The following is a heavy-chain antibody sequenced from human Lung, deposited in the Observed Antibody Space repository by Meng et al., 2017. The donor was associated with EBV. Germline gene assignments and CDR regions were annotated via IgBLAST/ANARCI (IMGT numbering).Heavy chain of an antibody. D-gene: IGHD6-6*01. CDR3: AHIIVARPFDY. CDR1: GFSLSTRGVG. CDR2: IYWDDDK. Sequence: QINLKESGPTLVKPTQTLTLTCTFSGFSLSTRGVGVGWIRQPPGKALEWLALIYWDDDKRYSPSLKSRLTITKDTSKNQVVLTMTNMDPVDAATYYCAHIIVARPFDYWGQGTLVTVSS. J-gene: IGHJ4*02. V-gene: IGHV2-5*02.